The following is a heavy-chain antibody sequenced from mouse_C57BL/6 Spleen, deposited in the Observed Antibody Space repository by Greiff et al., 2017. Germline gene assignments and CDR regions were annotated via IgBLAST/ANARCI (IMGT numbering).Heavy chain of an antibody. J-gene: IGHJ3*01. Sequence: QVQLQQPGAELVKPGASVKLSCKASGYTFTSYWMQWVKQRPGQGLEWIGEIDPSDSYTNYNQKFKGKATLTVDTYSSTAYMQLSSLTSEDSAVYYCARREETAQVRAWGTGTLVTVSA. CDR1: GYTFTSYW. D-gene: IGHD3-2*02. CDR2: IDPSDSYT. CDR3: ARREETAQVRA. V-gene: IGHV1-50*01.